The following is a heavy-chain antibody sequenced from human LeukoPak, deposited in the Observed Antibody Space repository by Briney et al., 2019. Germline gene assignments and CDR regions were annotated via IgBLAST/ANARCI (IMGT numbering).Heavy chain of an antibody. CDR1: GFTFSGYA. D-gene: IGHD3-9*01. CDR3: ANVYCDIFSGRFDY. CDR2: ISRSGDNT. V-gene: IGHV3-23*01. Sequence: GGSLTLSCAASGFTFSGYAMSWIRQAPGTGLEWLSGISRSGDNTNYAASVKGRFTISRDNSKNTQYLQMSSLRDEDTAVYHCANVYCDIFSGRFDYWGQGILVTVSS. J-gene: IGHJ4*02.